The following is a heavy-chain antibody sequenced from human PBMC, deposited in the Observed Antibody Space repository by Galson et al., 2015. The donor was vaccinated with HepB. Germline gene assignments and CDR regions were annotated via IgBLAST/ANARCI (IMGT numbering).Heavy chain of an antibody. CDR1: GFTFNNYA. CDR3: AREVSPWWRIVGGLRDYGMDV. CDR2: IFFDGSNA. J-gene: IGHJ6*02. Sequence: LRLSCAASGFTFNNYAMHWVRQAPGKGLEWVAVIFFDGSNAYYADSVKGRFTISRDNSNNTLYLQMNSLRGEDTAVFYCAREVSPWWRIVGGLRDYGMDVWGPGTTVTISS. D-gene: IGHD2-15*01. V-gene: IGHV3-33*01.